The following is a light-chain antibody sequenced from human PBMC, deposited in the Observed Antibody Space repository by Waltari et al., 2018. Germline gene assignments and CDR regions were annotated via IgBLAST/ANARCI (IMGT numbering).Light chain of an antibody. J-gene: IGKJ1*01. CDR2: WAS. V-gene: IGKV4-1*01. CDR1: QSVLYSPNNKNY. CDR3: QQYYTIPVT. Sequence: DIVMTQSPDSLAVSLGDRATINGKSSQSVLYSPNNKNYLAWYQQKPGPPPKMLISWASTRESGVPDRFSGSGSGTDFTLTISSLQAEDVAVYYCQQYYTIPVTFGQGTKVEIK.